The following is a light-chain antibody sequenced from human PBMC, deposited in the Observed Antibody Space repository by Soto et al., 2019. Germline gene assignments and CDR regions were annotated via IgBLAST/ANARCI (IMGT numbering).Light chain of an antibody. CDR2: GAS. V-gene: IGKV3-20*01. Sequence: LSQSPGTRSLSKGERATFSCGASQSVSSSYIAWYQQKRGQAPRRLIYGASIRATGIPDRFSGSGSGTDFTLTITRLEPEDFAVYYCQQYVTSSPRTFGQGTKV. CDR3: QQYVTSSPRT. CDR1: QSVSSSY. J-gene: IGKJ1*01.